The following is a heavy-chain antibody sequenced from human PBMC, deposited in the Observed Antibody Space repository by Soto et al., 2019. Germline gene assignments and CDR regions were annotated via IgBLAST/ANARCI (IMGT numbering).Heavy chain of an antibody. Sequence: EVQLLESGGGLVQPGGSLRLSCAASGFTFSSYAMSWVRQAPGKGLEWVSAISGSGGSTYYADSVKGRFTISRDNSKNTLYLRMNSLRAEDTAVYYCAKSGGSGSYYNRYYYYGMDVWGQGTTVTVSS. V-gene: IGHV3-23*01. CDR3: AKSGGSGSYYNRYYYYGMDV. D-gene: IGHD3-10*01. CDR2: ISGSGGST. J-gene: IGHJ6*02. CDR1: GFTFSSYA.